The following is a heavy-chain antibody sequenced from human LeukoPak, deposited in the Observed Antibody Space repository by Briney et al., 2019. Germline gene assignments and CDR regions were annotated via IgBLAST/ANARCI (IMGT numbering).Heavy chain of an antibody. CDR3: AKDRSSWYYFDY. CDR2: ISWNSGSI. Sequence: GRSLRLSCAASGFTFDDYAMHWVRQAPGKGLEWDSGISWNSGSIGYADSVKGRFTISRDNAKNSLYLQMNSLRAEDTALYYCAKDRSSWYYFDYWGQGTLVTVSS. CDR1: GFTFDDYA. J-gene: IGHJ4*02. D-gene: IGHD6-13*01. V-gene: IGHV3-9*01.